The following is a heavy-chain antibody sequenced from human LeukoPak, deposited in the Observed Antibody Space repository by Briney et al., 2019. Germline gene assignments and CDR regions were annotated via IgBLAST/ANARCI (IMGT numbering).Heavy chain of an antibody. CDR1: GFTFSSYG. V-gene: IGHV3-30*02. CDR3: AKEVGYGMDV. D-gene: IGHD1-26*01. J-gene: IGHJ6*02. Sequence: PGGSLRLSCAASGFTFSSYGMHWVRQAPGKGLEWVAVIPYDGSNKYYADSVKGRFTISRDNPKNTLYLQMDTLRAEDTAVYYCAKEVGYGMDVWGQGTTVTVSS. CDR2: IPYDGSNK.